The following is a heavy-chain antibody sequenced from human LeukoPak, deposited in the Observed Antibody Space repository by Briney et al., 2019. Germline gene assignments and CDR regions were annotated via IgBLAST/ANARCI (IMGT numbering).Heavy chain of an antibody. CDR1: GFTFSSYA. Sequence: GGSLRLSCAASGFTFSSYAMHWVRQAPGKGLEWVAVISYDGSNKYYADSVKGRFTISRDNSKNTLYLQVNSLRAEDTAVYYCAKGTVKYYYDSSGYYDYWGQGTLVTVSS. CDR3: AKGTVKYYYDSSGYYDY. D-gene: IGHD3-22*01. V-gene: IGHV3-30-3*01. J-gene: IGHJ4*02. CDR2: ISYDGSNK.